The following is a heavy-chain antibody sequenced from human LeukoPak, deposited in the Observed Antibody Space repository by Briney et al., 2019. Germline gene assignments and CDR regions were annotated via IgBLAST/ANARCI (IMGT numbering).Heavy chain of an antibody. Sequence: PGRSLRLSCAASGSTFSSYGMHWVRQAPGKGLEWVAFISYDGSNKYYADSVKGRFTISRDNSKNTLYLQMNSLRAEDTAVYYCAKGLAYCGGDCYSNFQHWGQGTLITVSS. CDR3: AKGLAYCGGDCYSNFQH. CDR1: GSTFSSYG. D-gene: IGHD2-21*02. J-gene: IGHJ1*01. V-gene: IGHV3-30*18. CDR2: ISYDGSNK.